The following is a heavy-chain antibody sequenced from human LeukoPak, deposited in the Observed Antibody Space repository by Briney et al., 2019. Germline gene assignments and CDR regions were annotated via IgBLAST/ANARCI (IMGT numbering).Heavy chain of an antibody. CDR1: GATFSSYA. D-gene: IGHD4-17*01. CDR3: ARHTSYSATVKDYYYYMDV. Sequence: ASVKLSCKASGATFSSYAISWVRQAPGQGLEWMGGIIPIFGTANYAQKFQGRVTITADKSTSTAYMELSSLRSEDTAVYYCARHTSYSATVKDYYYYMDVWGKGTTVTVSS. V-gene: IGHV1-69*06. CDR2: IIPIFGTA. J-gene: IGHJ6*03.